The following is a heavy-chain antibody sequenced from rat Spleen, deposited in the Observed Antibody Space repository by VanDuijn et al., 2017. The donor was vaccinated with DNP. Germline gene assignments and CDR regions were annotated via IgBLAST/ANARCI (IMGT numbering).Heavy chain of an antibody. CDR2: INKDSRKI. CDR1: GFNFNDHW. D-gene: IGHD1-11*01. Sequence: EVKLVESGGGLVQPGRSLKLSCAASGFNFNDHWMGWVRQAPGKGLEWIGQINKDSRKIYYIPSLKDKFTISRDNAQNTLYLQMDKLGSEDSAIYYCAKGPNFGGWSDFFDYWGQGVMVTVSS. J-gene: IGHJ2*01. CDR3: AKGPNFGGWSDFFDY. V-gene: IGHV4-2*01.